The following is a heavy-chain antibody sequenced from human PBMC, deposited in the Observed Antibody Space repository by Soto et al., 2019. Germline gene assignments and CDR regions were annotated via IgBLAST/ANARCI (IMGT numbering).Heavy chain of an antibody. Sequence: QVQLVESGGGVVQPGRSLRLSCAASGFTFSSYGMHWVRQAPGKGLEWVAVISYDGSNKYYADSVKGRFTISRDNSKNTLYLQMNSLRAEDTAVYYCAKGGYCSGGSCPYCYGMDVWGQGTTVTVSS. D-gene: IGHD2-15*01. CDR1: GFTFSSYG. V-gene: IGHV3-30*18. CDR3: AKGGYCSGGSCPYCYGMDV. J-gene: IGHJ6*02. CDR2: ISYDGSNK.